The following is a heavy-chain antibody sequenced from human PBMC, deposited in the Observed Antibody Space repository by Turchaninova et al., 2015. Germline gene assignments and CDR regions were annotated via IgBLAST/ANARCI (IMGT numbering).Heavy chain of an antibody. Sequence: WGSLRLSCAASGFTFSNAWMNWVRQAPGKGLEWVGRIKSKTDGGTTDYAAPVKGRFTISRADSKHTLYLQMNSLKSEDTGVYQCTTGAELGRLTYWGQGTLVTVSS. CDR1: GFTFSNAW. CDR2: IKSKTDGGTT. J-gene: IGHJ4*02. D-gene: IGHD1-26*01. CDR3: TTGAELGRLTY. V-gene: IGHV3-15*07.